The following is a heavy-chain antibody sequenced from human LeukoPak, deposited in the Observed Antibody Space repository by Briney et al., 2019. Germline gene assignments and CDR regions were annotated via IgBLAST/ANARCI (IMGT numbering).Heavy chain of an antibody. CDR3: ARAEVPAAIKSGAFDI. V-gene: IGHV3-33*01. J-gene: IGHJ3*02. D-gene: IGHD2-2*01. CDR1: GFTFSSYG. Sequence: SLRLSCAASGFTFSSYGMHWVRQAPGKGLEWVAVIWNDGRNKYYADSVKGRFTISRDNSKNTLYLQMNSLRAEDTAVYYCARAEVPAAIKSGAFDIWGQGTMVTVSS. CDR2: IWNDGRNK.